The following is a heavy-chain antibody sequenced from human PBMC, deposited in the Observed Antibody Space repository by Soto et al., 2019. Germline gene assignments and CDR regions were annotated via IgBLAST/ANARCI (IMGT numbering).Heavy chain of an antibody. CDR3: VRVPSTTPYSSRGGGLDP. CDR1: GYTFTAYG. Sequence: QVPLVQSGTEVKNPGASVKVSCKATGYTFTAYGISWVRQAPGQGLEWMGWISADDGETSYAQKFQDRVTMTTDTTVRTAYMDLRSLKSDDTAVYYCVRVPSTTPYSSRGGGLDPWGQGTLVTVSS. V-gene: IGHV1-18*01. J-gene: IGHJ5*02. D-gene: IGHD6-13*01. CDR2: ISADDGET.